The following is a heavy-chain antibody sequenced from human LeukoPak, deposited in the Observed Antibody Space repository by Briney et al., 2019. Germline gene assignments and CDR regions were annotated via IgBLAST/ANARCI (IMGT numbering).Heavy chain of an antibody. CDR2: INWNGGST. CDR1: GFTFDDYG. V-gene: IGHV3-20*04. Sequence: GGSLRLSCAASGFTFDDYGMSWVRQAPGKGLEWVSGINWNGGSTGYADSVKGRFTISRDNAKNSLYLQMNSLRAEDTALYYCAREGPHYYYDSCGYLDYWGQGTLVTVSS. CDR3: AREGPHYYYDSCGYLDY. D-gene: IGHD3-22*01. J-gene: IGHJ4*02.